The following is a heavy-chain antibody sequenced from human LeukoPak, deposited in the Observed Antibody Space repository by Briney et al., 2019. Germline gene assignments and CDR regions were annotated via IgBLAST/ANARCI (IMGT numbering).Heavy chain of an antibody. J-gene: IGHJ4*02. V-gene: IGHV4-39*01. CDR3: ARRAERSSGSYYGY. CDR2: IYYTGST. D-gene: IGHD1-26*01. Sequence: PSETLSLTCTVSGGSMSSSSYYWGWIRQPPGKGLEWIGSIYYTGSTYYNPSLKSRVTITVDTSKNLFSLKLTSVTAADTAVYYCARRAERSSGSYYGYWGQGTLVSVSS. CDR1: GGSMSSSSYY.